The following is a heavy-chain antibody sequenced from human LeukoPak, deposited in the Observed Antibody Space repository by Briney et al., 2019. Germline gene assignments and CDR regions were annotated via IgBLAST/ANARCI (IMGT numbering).Heavy chain of an antibody. J-gene: IGHJ6*03. Sequence: GASVKVSCKASGYTFTSYDINWVRQATGQGLEWMGWINPNSGNTGYAQKFQGRVTMTRNTSISTAYMELSSLRSEDTAVYYCARGVGSGYFQYYYYYYMDVWGKGTTVTISS. D-gene: IGHD3-22*01. CDR1: GYTFTSYD. CDR3: ARGVGSGYFQYYYYYYMDV. V-gene: IGHV1-8*01. CDR2: INPNSGNT.